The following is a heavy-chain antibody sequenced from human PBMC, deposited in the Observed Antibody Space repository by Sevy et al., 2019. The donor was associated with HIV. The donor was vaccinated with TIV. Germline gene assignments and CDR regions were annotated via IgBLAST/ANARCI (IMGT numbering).Heavy chain of an antibody. V-gene: IGHV3-30*18. CDR3: AKDTTTVSYYGSGSYVDY. CDR1: GFTFSSYG. Sequence: GGSLRLSCAASGFTFSSYGMHWVRQDPGKGLEWVAVISYDGSNKYYADSVKGRFTISRDNSKNTLYLQMNSLRAEDTAVYYCAKDTTTVSYYGSGSYVDYWGQGTLVTVSS. CDR2: ISYDGSNK. D-gene: IGHD3-10*01. J-gene: IGHJ4*02.